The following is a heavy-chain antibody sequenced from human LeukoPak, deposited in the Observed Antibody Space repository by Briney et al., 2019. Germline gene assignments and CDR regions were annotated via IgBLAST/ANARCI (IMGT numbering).Heavy chain of an antibody. J-gene: IGHJ6*03. D-gene: IGHD3-3*01. CDR2: ISGSGGNT. V-gene: IGHV3-23*01. CDR1: GVTFSNYA. CDR3: VPRKEWSCYMGV. Sequence: GGSLRLSCAASGVTFSNYAMSWVRQAPGKGLEWVSDISGSGGNTYYADSVKGRFTISRDNSKNTLYLQMNSLRADDTAVYYCVPRKEWSCYMGVWGKGTTVTVSS.